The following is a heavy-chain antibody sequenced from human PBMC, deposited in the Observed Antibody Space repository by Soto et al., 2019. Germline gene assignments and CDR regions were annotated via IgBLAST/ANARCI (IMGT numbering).Heavy chain of an antibody. CDR2: FNPNNGAT. V-gene: IGHV1-2*02. CDR3: ARSALVLRVYEPTADWFDP. Sequence: ASVKVSCKASGYTFTDYYMHWVRQAPGQGLEWMGWFNPNNGATNYAQKLQGRVTMTRDTSTSTAYMELNTPTSDDTAVYYCARSALVLRVYEPTADWFDPWGQRTPVTVSS. CDR1: GYTFTDYY. D-gene: IGHD2-8*01. J-gene: IGHJ5*02.